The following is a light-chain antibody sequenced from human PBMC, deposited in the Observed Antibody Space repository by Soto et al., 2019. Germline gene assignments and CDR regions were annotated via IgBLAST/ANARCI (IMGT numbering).Light chain of an antibody. V-gene: IGKV3-20*01. CDR3: QDYFASSWT. CDR2: ATS. J-gene: IGKJ1*01. Sequence: EIVLTQSPSTLSSSPGERATLSCRASQSIGNRYFAWYQHKPGQAPSLLIYATSSMATGIPDRFGGSGSGTYFPLTINRLEPDDFAVYYCQDYFASSWTFGQGTKVDIK. CDR1: QSIGNRY.